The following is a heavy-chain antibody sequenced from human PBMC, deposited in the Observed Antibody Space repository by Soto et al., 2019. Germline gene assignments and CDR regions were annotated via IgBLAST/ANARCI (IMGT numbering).Heavy chain of an antibody. CDR3: ARGEPQYYDFWSGLGGQRNYNWFDP. CDR2: IYYSGST. CDR1: DGSISSGGYY. V-gene: IGHV4-31*03. J-gene: IGHJ5*02. D-gene: IGHD3-3*01. Sequence: SETLSLTCTVSDGSISSGGYYWSWIRQHPGKGLEWIGYIYYSGSTYYNPSLKSRVTISVDTSKNQFSLKLSSVTAADTAVYYCARGEPQYYDFWSGLGGQRNYNWFDPWGQGTLVTVSS.